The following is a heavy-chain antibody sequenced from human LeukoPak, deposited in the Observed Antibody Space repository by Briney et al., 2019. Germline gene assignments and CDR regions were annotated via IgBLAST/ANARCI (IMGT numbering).Heavy chain of an antibody. V-gene: IGHV3-48*04. D-gene: IGHD3-22*01. CDR1: GFTFSSYS. CDR3: ARDGDTSGYSD. CDR2: IGISSSTI. Sequence: GGSLRLSCAASGFTFSSYSMNWVRQAPGKGLEWVSYIGISSSTIDYADSVKGRFTISRDNAKNSLYLQMNSLRAEDTAAYYCARDGDTSGYSDWGQGTPVTVSS. J-gene: IGHJ4*02.